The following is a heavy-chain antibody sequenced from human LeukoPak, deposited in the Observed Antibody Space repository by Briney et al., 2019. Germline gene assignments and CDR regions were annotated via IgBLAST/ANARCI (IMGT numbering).Heavy chain of an antibody. CDR3: ARDHDYSLDY. V-gene: IGHV3-30*01. J-gene: IGHJ4*02. CDR2: ISYDGSNK. CDR1: GFTFSSYA. D-gene: IGHD3-16*01. Sequence: GGSLRLSCAASGFTFSSYAMHWARQAPGKGLEWVAVISYDGSNKYYADSVKGRFTISRDNSKNTLYLQMNSLRAEDTAVYYCARDHDYSLDYWGQGTLVTVSS.